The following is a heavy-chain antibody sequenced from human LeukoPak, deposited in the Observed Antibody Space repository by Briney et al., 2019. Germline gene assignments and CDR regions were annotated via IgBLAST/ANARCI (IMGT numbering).Heavy chain of an antibody. CDR3: VTDSTLATKGIDY. Sequence: QPGGSLRLSCGASGFTFSSYEMNWVRQVPGKGLEWISYISSSGDTIYYADFVKGRFTISRDNAKNSLYLQMNSLRAEDTAVYYCVTDSTLATKGIDYWGQGTRVTVSS. D-gene: IGHD1-26*01. CDR2: ISSSGDTI. CDR1: GFTFSSYE. J-gene: IGHJ4*02. V-gene: IGHV3-48*03.